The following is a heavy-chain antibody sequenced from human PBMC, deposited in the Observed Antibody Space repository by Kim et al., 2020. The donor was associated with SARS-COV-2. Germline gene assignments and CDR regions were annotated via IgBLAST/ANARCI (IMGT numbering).Heavy chain of an antibody. D-gene: IGHD6-6*01. Sequence: GRFTISRDNAKNSLYLRMNSLRAEDTAVYYCARDWGHSSSSSYYYYGMDVWGQGTTVTVSS. J-gene: IGHJ6*02. V-gene: IGHV3-11*01. CDR3: ARDWGHSSSSSYYYYGMDV.